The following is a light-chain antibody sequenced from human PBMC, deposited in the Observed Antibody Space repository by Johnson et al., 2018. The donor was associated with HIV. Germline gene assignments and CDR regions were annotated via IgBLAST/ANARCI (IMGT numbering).Light chain of an antibody. CDR3: GTWDTSLTAGGV. V-gene: IGLV1-51*02. J-gene: IGLJ1*01. CDR2: KDN. Sequence: QSVLTQPPSVSAAPGQKVTISCSGSSSNIGNNFVSWYQVLPGTAPKLLIYKDNERPSGIPDRFSGSKSGTSATLGITGLQTGDEADYYCGTWDTSLTAGGVFGTWTKVTVL. CDR1: SSNIGNNF.